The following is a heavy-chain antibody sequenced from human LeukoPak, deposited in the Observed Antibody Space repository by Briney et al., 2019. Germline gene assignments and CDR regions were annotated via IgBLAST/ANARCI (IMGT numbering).Heavy chain of an antibody. Sequence: GGSLRLSCEASGFIFSDYNMNWVRQAPGKGLEWVSAISGSGGSTYYADSVKGRFTISRDNSKNTLYLQMNSLRAEDTAVYYCAKDLKVVVAAIFDYWGQGTLVTVSS. D-gene: IGHD2-15*01. J-gene: IGHJ4*02. CDR1: GFIFSDYN. V-gene: IGHV3-23*01. CDR3: AKDLKVVVAAIFDY. CDR2: ISGSGGST.